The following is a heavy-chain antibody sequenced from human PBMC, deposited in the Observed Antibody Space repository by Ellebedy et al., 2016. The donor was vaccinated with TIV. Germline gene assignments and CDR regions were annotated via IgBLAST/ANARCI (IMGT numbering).Heavy chain of an antibody. Sequence: GGSLRLXXVASGFAFGDYAMHWVRQSPGKGLEWISGISWNSGSTDYTESVKGRFTITRDNAKNTLYLQMDSLRAEDTALYYCAKDKSVSGFSFWFFDVWGRGTLVTVSS. CDR1: GFAFGDYA. CDR2: ISWNSGST. D-gene: IGHD3-22*01. CDR3: AKDKSVSGFSFWFFDV. J-gene: IGHJ2*01. V-gene: IGHV3-9*01.